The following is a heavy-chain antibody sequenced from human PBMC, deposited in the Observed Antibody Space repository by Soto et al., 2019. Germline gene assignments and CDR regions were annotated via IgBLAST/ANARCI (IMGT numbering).Heavy chain of an antibody. D-gene: IGHD6-13*01. CDR2: IIPIFGTA. CDR1: GGTFSSYA. V-gene: IGHV1-69*13. CDR3: ASKNRSSWYFSMDV. J-gene: IGHJ6*02. Sequence: ASVKGSCKASGGTFSSYAIIWVRQAPGQGLEWMGGIIPIFGTANYAQKFQGRVTITADESTSTAYMELSSLRSEDTAVYYCASKNRSSWYFSMDVWGQGTTVTVSS.